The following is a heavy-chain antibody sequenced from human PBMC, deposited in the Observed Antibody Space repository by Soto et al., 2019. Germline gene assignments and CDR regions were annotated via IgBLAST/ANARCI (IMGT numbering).Heavy chain of an antibody. CDR2: IYYTGSA. J-gene: IGHJ4*02. CDR1: GDSISSGGYY. D-gene: IGHD2-15*01. V-gene: IGHV4-31*03. Sequence: PSETLSLTCTVSGDSISSGGYYWSWIRQYPGKGLEWIGFIYYTGSASYNPSLKSRVTISVDTSKNQFSLDLRSLTAADTAVYYCAREGGSYSSYFDYWGQGTLVTVSS. CDR3: AREGGSYSSYFDY.